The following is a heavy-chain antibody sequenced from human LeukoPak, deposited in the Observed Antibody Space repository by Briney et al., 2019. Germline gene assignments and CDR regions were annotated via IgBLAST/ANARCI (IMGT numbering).Heavy chain of an antibody. CDR3: AKSRAAAHDN. CDR2: TYYKSKWYN. J-gene: IGHJ4*02. Sequence: SYAVPLTYAISGDRVNSNSAPWNLITQSPSKGLEWLGRTYYKSKWYNEYVVSVKSRITINPDTSKNQFSLQLNSVTPEDTAVYYCAKSRAAAHDNWGQGTLVTVSS. CDR1: GDRVNSNSAP. D-gene: IGHD6-13*01. V-gene: IGHV6-1*01.